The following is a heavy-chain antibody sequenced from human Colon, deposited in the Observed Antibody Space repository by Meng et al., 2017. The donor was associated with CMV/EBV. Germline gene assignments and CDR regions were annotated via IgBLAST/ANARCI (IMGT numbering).Heavy chain of an antibody. J-gene: IGHJ4*02. CDR1: GDTVMTSD. Sequence: VSCRASGDTVMTSDINWVRLSPGQGLEWMGWMNPNSGNTAYAQKFQGRVTMTRDTSTNTAYMELSSLGSDDAAVYYCASRAGDYFDYWGQGTLVTVS. D-gene: IGHD6-19*01. CDR3: ASRAGDYFDY. V-gene: IGHV1-8*01. CDR2: MNPNSGNT.